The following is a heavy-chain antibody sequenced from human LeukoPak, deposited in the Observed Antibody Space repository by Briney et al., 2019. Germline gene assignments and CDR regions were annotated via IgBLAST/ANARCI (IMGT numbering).Heavy chain of an antibody. Sequence: GSLRLSCAASGFTFSNCWMTWVRQAPGKGLEWVANIKQDGNEKYYVDSVKGRFTVSRDNAKNSLYLQMNSLRAEDTAVYYCARGYSDSSGIDYWGQGTLVTVSS. CDR3: ARGYSDSSGIDY. CDR2: IKQDGNEK. D-gene: IGHD3-22*01. J-gene: IGHJ4*02. V-gene: IGHV3-7*04. CDR1: GFTFSNCW.